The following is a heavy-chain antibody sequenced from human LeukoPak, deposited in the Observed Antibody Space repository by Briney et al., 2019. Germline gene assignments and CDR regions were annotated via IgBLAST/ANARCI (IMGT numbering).Heavy chain of an antibody. J-gene: IGHJ3*02. Sequence: ASVRVSCKASGYTFTCYYMHWVRQAPGQGLEWMGWIKPNSGGTNYAQKFQGRVTMTRDTSISTAYMELSRLRSDDTAVYYCARGVTSITMIVHGAFDIWGQGTMVTVSS. CDR3: ARGVTSITMIVHGAFDI. V-gene: IGHV1-2*02. D-gene: IGHD3-22*01. CDR2: IKPNSGGT. CDR1: GYTFTCYY.